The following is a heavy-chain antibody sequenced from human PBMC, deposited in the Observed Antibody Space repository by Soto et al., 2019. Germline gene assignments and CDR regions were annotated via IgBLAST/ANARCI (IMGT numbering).Heavy chain of an antibody. V-gene: IGHV5-51*01. Sequence: PGESLKISCKGSGYSFTSYWIGWVRQMPGKGLEWMGIIYPGDSDTRYSPSFQGQVTISADKSISTAYLQWSSLKASDTAMYYCARLLPYDYSNYVPRWWSRSHYYYYYMDVWGKGTTVTVSS. J-gene: IGHJ6*03. CDR3: ARLLPYDYSNYVPRWWSRSHYYYYYMDV. CDR1: GYSFTSYW. D-gene: IGHD4-4*01. CDR2: IYPGDSDT.